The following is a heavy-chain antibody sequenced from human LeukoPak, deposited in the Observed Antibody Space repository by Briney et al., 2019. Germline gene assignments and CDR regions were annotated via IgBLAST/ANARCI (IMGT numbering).Heavy chain of an antibody. J-gene: IGHJ6*03. Sequence: GGSLRLSCAASGFTLSSYEMNWVRQAPGKGLEWVAFIRYDESNKYYADSVKGRFTISRDNSKNTLYLQMNSLRAEDTAVYYCARTPGIAAGRGYYYYMDVWGKGTTVTVSS. CDR1: GFTLSSYE. V-gene: IGHV3-33*08. CDR2: IRYDESNK. CDR3: ARTPGIAAGRGYYYYMDV. D-gene: IGHD6-6*01.